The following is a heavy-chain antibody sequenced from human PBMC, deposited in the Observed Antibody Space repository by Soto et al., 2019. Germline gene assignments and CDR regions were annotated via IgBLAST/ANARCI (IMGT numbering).Heavy chain of an antibody. CDR3: ARGGTSLWFGDSGDYYGMDV. CDR2: INHSGST. J-gene: IGHJ6*02. Sequence: ETLSLTCAVYGGSFSGYYWSWIRQPPGKGLEWIGEINHSGSTNYNPSLKSRVTISVDTSKNQFSLKLSSVTAADTAVYYCARGGTSLWFGDSGDYYGMDVWGQGTTVTVSS. V-gene: IGHV4-34*01. CDR1: GGSFSGYY. D-gene: IGHD3-10*01.